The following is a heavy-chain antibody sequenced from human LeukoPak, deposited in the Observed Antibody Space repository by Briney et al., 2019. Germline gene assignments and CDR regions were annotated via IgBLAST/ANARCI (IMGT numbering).Heavy chain of an antibody. D-gene: IGHD1-20*01. CDR3: ARAGGEYNWNYIDY. CDR2: ISSRSI. V-gene: IGHV3-21*01. Sequence: GGSLRLSCTASGFTFDSYGMAWVRQAPGKGLEWVSSISSRSIYYADSVKGRFTISRDNAKNSLYLQMNSLRAEDTAVYYCARAGGEYNWNYIDYWGQGTLVTVSS. J-gene: IGHJ4*02. CDR1: GFTFDSYG.